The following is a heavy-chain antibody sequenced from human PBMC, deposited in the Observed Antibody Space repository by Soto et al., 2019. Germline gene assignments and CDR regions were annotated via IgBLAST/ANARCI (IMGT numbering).Heavy chain of an antibody. V-gene: IGHV3-7*04. CDR2: VKQDGSEK. D-gene: IGHD6-19*01. CDR3: AGGSGWLVTD. J-gene: IGHJ4*02. CDR1: GFTFSSYW. Sequence: EVQLVESGGGLVQPGGSLRLSCAASGFTFSSYWMNWVRQAPGKGLEWVANVKQDGSEKYYVDSVKGRFTISRDNARNSLYHQMNTLRAEDTAVYYCAGGSGWLVTDWGQGTLVTVSS.